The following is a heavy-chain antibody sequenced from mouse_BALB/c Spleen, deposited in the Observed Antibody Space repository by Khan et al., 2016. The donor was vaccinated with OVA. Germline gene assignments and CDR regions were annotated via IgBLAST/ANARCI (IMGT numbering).Heavy chain of an antibody. CDR1: GISITTGNYR. D-gene: IGHD1-1*01. J-gene: IGHJ1*01. Sequence: EVQLQESGPGLVKPSQTVSLTCTVIGISITTGNYRWSWIRQFPGNKLEWIGNIYYSGTITYNPSLTSRTTITRDTSKSQFFLEMNSLTAEDTATYFCTRDYGSLYWYFDVWGAGTTVTVSS. V-gene: IGHV3-5*02. CDR3: TRDYGSLYWYFDV. CDR2: IYYSGTI.